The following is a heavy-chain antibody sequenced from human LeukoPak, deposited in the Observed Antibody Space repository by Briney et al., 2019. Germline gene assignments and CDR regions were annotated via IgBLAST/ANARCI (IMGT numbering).Heavy chain of an antibody. CDR1: GFTFSSYS. D-gene: IGHD5-24*01. Sequence: GGSLRLSCAASGFTFSSYSMNWVRQAPGKGLEWVSSISSSSYIYYADSVKGRFTISRDNAKNSLYLQMNSLRAEDTAVYYCARDRAPDGYYFDYWGQGTLVTVSS. CDR2: ISSSSYI. CDR3: ARDRAPDGYYFDY. V-gene: IGHV3-21*01. J-gene: IGHJ4*02.